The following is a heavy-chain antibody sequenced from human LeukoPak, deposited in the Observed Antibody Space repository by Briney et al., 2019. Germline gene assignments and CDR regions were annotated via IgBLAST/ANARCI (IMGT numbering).Heavy chain of an antibody. CDR3: ARDQVPSSSYNWFDP. V-gene: IGHV3-33*01. CDR2: IWYDGSNK. D-gene: IGHD2-2*01. J-gene: IGHJ5*02. CDR1: GFTFSSYG. Sequence: GGSLRLSCAASGFTFSSYGMHWVRQAPGKGLEWVAVIWYDGSNKYYADSVKGRFTISRDNSKNTLYLQMNSLRAEDTAVYYCARDQVPSSSYNWFDPWGQGTLVTASS.